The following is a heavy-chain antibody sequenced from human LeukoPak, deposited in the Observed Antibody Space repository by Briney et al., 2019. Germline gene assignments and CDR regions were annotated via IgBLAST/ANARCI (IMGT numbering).Heavy chain of an antibody. CDR2: IRYSGTT. CDR3: ASRLHYFDY. Sequence: PSETMSLTCPVSGGSISSTYAHWDWLRQPPGKGLEWLGSIRYSGTTYYIPSLKGRVTIFVDTSSNQFSLRLRSVTAADTAVYYCASRLHYFDYWGQGSLVTVSS. V-gene: IGHV4-39*01. D-gene: IGHD2-21*02. CDR1: GGSISSTYAH. J-gene: IGHJ4*02.